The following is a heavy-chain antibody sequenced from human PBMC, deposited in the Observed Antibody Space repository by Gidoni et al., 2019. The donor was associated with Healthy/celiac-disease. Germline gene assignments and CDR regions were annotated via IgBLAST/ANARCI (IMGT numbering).Heavy chain of an antibody. CDR1: GGSFSGYY. CDR3: ARLGYCSSTSCPIYYYYGMDV. CDR2: INHSGST. Sequence: QVQLQQWGAGLLKPSETLSLTCAVYGGSFSGYYWSWIRQPPGKGLEWIGEINHSGSTNYNPSLKSRVTISVDTSKNQFSLKLSSVTAADTAVYYCARLGYCSSTSCPIYYYYGMDVWGQGTTVTVSS. D-gene: IGHD2-2*01. V-gene: IGHV4-34*01. J-gene: IGHJ6*02.